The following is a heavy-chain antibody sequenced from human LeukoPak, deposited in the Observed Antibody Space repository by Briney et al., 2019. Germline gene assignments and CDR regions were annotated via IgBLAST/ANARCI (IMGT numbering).Heavy chain of an antibody. Sequence: GASVKVSCKASGYTFTSHAMHWVRQAPGQRLEWMGWINAGNGNTKYSQKFQGRVTITRDTSASTAYMELSSLRSEDTAVYYCARAVAGTSKFDYWGQGTLVTVSS. V-gene: IGHV1-3*01. CDR1: GYTFTSHA. D-gene: IGHD6-19*01. CDR3: ARAVAGTSKFDY. CDR2: INAGNGNT. J-gene: IGHJ4*02.